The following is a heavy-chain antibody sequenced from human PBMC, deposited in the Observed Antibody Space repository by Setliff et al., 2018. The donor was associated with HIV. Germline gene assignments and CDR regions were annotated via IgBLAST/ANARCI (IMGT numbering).Heavy chain of an antibody. V-gene: IGHV1-8*02. Sequence: GASVKVSCKASGYNFVNYEINWVRQATGQGLEWMGWMNPDSGNTDYAQKFQGRVTMTRDTSISTAYMQLSSLTSDDTAVYYCAGGRFWGPHWGQGTLVTVSS. CDR2: MNPDSGNT. CDR1: GYNFVNYE. CDR3: AGGRFWGPH. D-gene: IGHD7-27*01. J-gene: IGHJ4*02.